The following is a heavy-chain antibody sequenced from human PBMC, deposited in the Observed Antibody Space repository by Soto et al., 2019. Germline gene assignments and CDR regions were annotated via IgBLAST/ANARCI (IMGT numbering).Heavy chain of an antibody. CDR1: GGTFSSYA. CDR2: ISAYKTNI. J-gene: IGHJ6*02. V-gene: IGHV1-18*01. D-gene: IGHD3-10*01. CDR3: VRDLDGSGAYYTDF. Sequence: QVQLVQSGAEVKKPGSSVKVSCKASGGTFSSYAISWVRQAPGQGLEWMGWISAYKTNIKYAQKFQGRVTLTTDTSTSTAYMELRSLRSDDTAIYYCVRDLDGSGAYYTDFWGQGTTVTVSS.